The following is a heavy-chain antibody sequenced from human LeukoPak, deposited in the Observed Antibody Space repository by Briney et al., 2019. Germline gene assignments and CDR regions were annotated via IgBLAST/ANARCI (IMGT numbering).Heavy chain of an antibody. CDR1: GYSISNAYY. J-gene: IGHJ4*02. CDR3: ARDQRRFLDY. D-gene: IGHD3-3*01. CDR2: IYGSGTT. Sequence: SETLSLTCTVSGYSISNAYYWGWIRQPPGKGLEWIGSIYGSGTTYYNPSLKSRVTISVDTSKNQFSLKLSSVTAADTAVYYCARDQRRFLDYWGQGTLVTVSS. V-gene: IGHV4-38-2*02.